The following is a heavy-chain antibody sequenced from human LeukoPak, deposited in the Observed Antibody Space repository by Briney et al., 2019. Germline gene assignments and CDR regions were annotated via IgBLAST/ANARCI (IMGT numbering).Heavy chain of an antibody. CDR3: ARVATVAGTVGWFDP. CDR1: GYSFTSCW. Sequence: GESLKICYKASGYSFTSCWIGWVRQMPGKGLEWMGIIYPDDSDTRYSPSFQGQVTISADKSISTAYLQWSSLKASDTAMYYCARVATVAGTVGWFDPWGQGTLVTVSS. D-gene: IGHD6-19*01. CDR2: IYPDDSDT. V-gene: IGHV5-51*01. J-gene: IGHJ5*02.